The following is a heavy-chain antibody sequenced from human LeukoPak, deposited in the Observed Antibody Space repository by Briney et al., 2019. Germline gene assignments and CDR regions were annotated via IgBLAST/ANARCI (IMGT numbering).Heavy chain of an antibody. J-gene: IGHJ4*02. CDR2: IYTSGST. D-gene: IGHD3-10*01. V-gene: IGHV4-4*07. Sequence: SETLSLTCTVSGGSISSYYWSWIRQPAGKGLEWIGRIYTSGSTNYNPSLKSRVTMSVDTSKNQFSLKLSSVTVADTAVYYCAISYGSGSYFDYWGQGTLVTVSS. CDR3: AISYGSGSYFDY. CDR1: GGSISSYY.